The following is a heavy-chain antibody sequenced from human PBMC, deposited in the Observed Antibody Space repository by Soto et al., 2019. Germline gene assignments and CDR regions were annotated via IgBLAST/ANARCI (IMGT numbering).Heavy chain of an antibody. Sequence: QLRLHESGPGLVKPSETLSLTCTISGGSISSSTYCWDWIRQPPGKGLEWIASICYTGNTYYSPSLKSRVTISVDASGIRFSLKLSSVTPADTAVFYCARRVPFKDYFGYWGQGTLVTVSS. V-gene: IGHV4-39*02. CDR3: ARRVPFKDYFGY. CDR2: ICYTGNT. CDR1: GGSISSSTYC. J-gene: IGHJ4*02. D-gene: IGHD3-3*01.